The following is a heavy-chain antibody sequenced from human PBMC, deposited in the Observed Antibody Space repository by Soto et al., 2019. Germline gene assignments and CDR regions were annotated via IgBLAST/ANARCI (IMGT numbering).Heavy chain of an antibody. Sequence: QVQLVESGGGLVKPGGSLRLSCAASGFTFSDYYMSWIRQAPGKGLEWMSYISGSNIYTNYADSEKGRFTISRDNANNSLYLQMDSRRVEDTAVYYCARDGGEVIPAAIGCGYGMDVWGQGTMVTVSS. CDR2: ISGSNIYT. J-gene: IGHJ6*02. V-gene: IGHV3-11*06. D-gene: IGHD2-2*01. CDR1: GFTFSDYY. CDR3: ARDGGEVIPAAIGCGYGMDV.